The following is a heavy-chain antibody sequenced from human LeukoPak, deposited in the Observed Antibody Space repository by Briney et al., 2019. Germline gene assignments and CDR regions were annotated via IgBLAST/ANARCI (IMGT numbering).Heavy chain of an antibody. Sequence: GGSLRLSCAASGFTFSSYWMSWVRQAPGKGLEWVANIKQDGSEKYYVDSVKGRFTISRDNAKNSLYLQMNSLRAEDTAVYYCAREVNYYDSSGDNWFDHWGQGTLVTVSS. V-gene: IGHV3-7*01. J-gene: IGHJ5*02. CDR3: AREVNYYDSSGDNWFDH. D-gene: IGHD3-22*01. CDR2: IKQDGSEK. CDR1: GFTFSSYW.